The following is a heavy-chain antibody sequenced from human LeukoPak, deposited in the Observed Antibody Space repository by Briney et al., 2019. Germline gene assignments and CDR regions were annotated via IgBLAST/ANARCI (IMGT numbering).Heavy chain of an antibody. CDR1: GYTLTELS. D-gene: IGHD6-6*01. CDR2: FDPEDGEA. Sequence: ASMKVSCKVSGYTLTELSMHWVRQAPGKGLEWMGGFDPEDGEAIYAQKFQGRVTMTEDTSTDTAYMELSSLRSEDTAVFYCAFMAAREDYWGQGTLVTVSS. V-gene: IGHV1-24*01. CDR3: AFMAAREDY. J-gene: IGHJ4*02.